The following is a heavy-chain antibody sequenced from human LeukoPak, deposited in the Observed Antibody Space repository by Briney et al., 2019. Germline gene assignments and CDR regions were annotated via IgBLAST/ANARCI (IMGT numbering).Heavy chain of an antibody. Sequence: GGSLRLSCAASGFTFSSYWMSWVRQAPGKGLEWVANIKQDGCEKYYVDSVKGRFTISRDNAKNSLYLQMNSLRAEDTALYYCARDCGDYVSWFDPWGQGTLVTVSS. D-gene: IGHD4-17*01. CDR1: GFTFSSYW. CDR2: IKQDGCEK. J-gene: IGHJ5*02. V-gene: IGHV3-7*03. CDR3: ARDCGDYVSWFDP.